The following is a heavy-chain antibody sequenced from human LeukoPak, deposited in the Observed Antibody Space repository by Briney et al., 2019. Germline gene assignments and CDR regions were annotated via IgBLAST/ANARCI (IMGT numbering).Heavy chain of an antibody. V-gene: IGHV1-8*03. CDR2: MNPYSGYA. Sequence: ASVKVSCKASGYTFTNYDINWVRQATGQGLEWMGWMNPYSGYAGYAQKFQGRVIITRNTSITTAYMELSSLKSEDTAVYYCARGLGHARRYYFDYWGQGTLVTVSS. J-gene: IGHJ4*02. CDR3: ARGLGHARRYYFDY. D-gene: IGHD7-27*01. CDR1: GYTFTNYD.